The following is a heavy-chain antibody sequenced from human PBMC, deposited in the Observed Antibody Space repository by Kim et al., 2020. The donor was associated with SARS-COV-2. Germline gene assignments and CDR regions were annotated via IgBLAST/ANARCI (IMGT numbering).Heavy chain of an antibody. Sequence: GGSLRLSCAASGFSFNNYAVTWVRQAPGKGLQWVSAISFSGGSTYYADSVKGRFTISRDNSKNTLYLQMNSLRAEDTAIYYCAKDGSWQPAGWLDPWGQGTLVTVSS. CDR3: AKDGSWQPAGWLDP. D-gene: IGHD3-10*01. J-gene: IGHJ5*02. V-gene: IGHV3-23*01. CDR2: ISFSGGST. CDR1: GFSFNNYA.